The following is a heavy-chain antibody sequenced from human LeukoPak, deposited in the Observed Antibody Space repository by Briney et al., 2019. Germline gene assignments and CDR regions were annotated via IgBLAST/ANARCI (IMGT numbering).Heavy chain of an antibody. CDR2: ISYDGSNK. CDR3: ARGGGAMGSYFDY. V-gene: IGHV3-30*01. D-gene: IGHD4/OR15-4a*01. CDR1: GFTFSSYA. J-gene: IGHJ4*02. Sequence: GGSLRLSCAASGFTFSSYAMHWVRQAPGKGLEWVAVISYDGSNKYYADSVKGRSTISRDNSKNTLYLQMNSLRAEDTAVYYCARGGGAMGSYFDYWGQGTLVTVSS.